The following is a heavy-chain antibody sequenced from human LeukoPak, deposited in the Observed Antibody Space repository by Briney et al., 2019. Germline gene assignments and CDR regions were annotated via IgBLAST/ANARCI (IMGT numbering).Heavy chain of an antibody. Sequence: GGSLRLSCAASGFTFSYYAMSWVRQAPGKGLEWVSAISGSGGRTYYADSVKGRFTISRDNSKNTLYLQMNSLRAEDTAVYYCAKFSGQQGDYWGQGTLVTVSS. CDR2: ISGSGGRT. CDR1: GFTFSYYA. CDR3: AKFSGQQGDY. V-gene: IGHV3-23*01. D-gene: IGHD6-13*01. J-gene: IGHJ4*02.